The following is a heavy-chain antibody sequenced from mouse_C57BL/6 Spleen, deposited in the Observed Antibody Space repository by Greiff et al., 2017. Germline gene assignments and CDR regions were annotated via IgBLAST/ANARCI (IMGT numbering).Heavy chain of an antibody. CDR2: IDPAHGNT. V-gene: IGHV14-3*01. J-gene: IGHJ4*01. Sequence: EVKLEESVAELVRPGASVKLSCTASGFNIKNTYMHWVKQRPEQGLEWIGRIDPAHGNTKHAQKFQGKATITADTSSNTAYLQLSSLTSEDTAFYYCARSDDYDYAMDYWGQGTSVTVSS. CDR3: ARSDDYDYAMDY. CDR1: GFNIKNTY. D-gene: IGHD2-4*01.